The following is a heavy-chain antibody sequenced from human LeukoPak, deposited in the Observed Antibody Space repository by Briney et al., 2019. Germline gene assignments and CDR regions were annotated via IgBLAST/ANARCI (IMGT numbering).Heavy chain of an antibody. J-gene: IGHJ4*02. V-gene: IGHV3-74*01. Sequence: PGGSLRLSCAASGFTFSSYWMHWVRQRPGKGLVWVSRINTDGSSTTYADSVKGRFTISRDNAKNTLFLQMNSLRAEDTAVYYCARGSSSSLGGYWGQGILVTVS. CDR1: GFTFSSYW. CDR3: ARGSSSSLGGY. D-gene: IGHD6-13*01. CDR2: INTDGSST.